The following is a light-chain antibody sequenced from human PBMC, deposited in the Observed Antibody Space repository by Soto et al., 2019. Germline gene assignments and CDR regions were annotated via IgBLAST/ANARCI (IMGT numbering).Light chain of an antibody. CDR2: GAS. CDR3: QQYNNWPLT. V-gene: IGKV3-15*01. J-gene: IGKJ4*01. CDR1: QSVSSN. Sequence: EIVMTQSPATLSVSPGERATLSCRASQSVSSNLAWYQQKPGQAPRLLIYGASTRPTGIPARFSGSGSGTEFTLTICSLQSEDFAVYYCQQYNNWPLTFGGGTKVEIK.